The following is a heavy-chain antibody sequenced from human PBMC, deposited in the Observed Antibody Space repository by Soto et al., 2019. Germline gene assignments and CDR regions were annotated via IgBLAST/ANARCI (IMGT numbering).Heavy chain of an antibody. Sequence: ASVKVSCKASGYTFTSYGISWVRQAPGQGLEWMGWISAYNGNTNYAQKLQGRVTMTTDTSTSTAYMELRSLRSDDTAVYYCARTGHNWNYVATWFDPWGQGTLVTVS. CDR1: GYTFTSYG. V-gene: IGHV1-18*01. D-gene: IGHD1-7*01. CDR2: ISAYNGNT. CDR3: ARTGHNWNYVATWFDP. J-gene: IGHJ5*02.